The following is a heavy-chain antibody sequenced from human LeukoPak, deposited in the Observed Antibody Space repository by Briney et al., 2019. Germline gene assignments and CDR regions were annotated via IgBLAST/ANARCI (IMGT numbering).Heavy chain of an antibody. V-gene: IGHV4-30-2*01. J-gene: IGHJ6*02. Sequence: SETLSLTCAVSGGSISSGGYSWSWIRQPPGKGLEWIGYIYDSGSKYYNPSLKSRVTISVDTSKNQFSLKLSSVTAADTAVYYCARARVAIFGDYYGMDVWGQGTTVTVSS. CDR2: IYDSGSK. CDR1: GGSISSGGYS. CDR3: ARARVAIFGDYYGMDV. D-gene: IGHD3-3*01.